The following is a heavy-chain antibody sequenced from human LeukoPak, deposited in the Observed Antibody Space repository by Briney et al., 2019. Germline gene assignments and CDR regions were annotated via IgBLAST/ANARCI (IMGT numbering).Heavy chain of an antibody. CDR1: GFIFTNCA. CDR3: AMNYYDSSRYFPFDF. D-gene: IGHD3-22*01. V-gene: IGHV3-23*01. CDR2: ISGSGGIT. J-gene: IGHJ4*02. Sequence: GGSLRLSCAASGFIFTNCAMTWVRQAPGKGLEWVSTISGSGGITYYADSVKGRFTISRDNSRNTLFLQMNNQRAEDTAVYYCAMNYYDSSRYFPFDFWGQGTLVTVSS.